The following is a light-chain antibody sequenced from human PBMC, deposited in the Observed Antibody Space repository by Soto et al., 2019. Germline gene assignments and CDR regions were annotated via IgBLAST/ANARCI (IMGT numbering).Light chain of an antibody. CDR3: QQYGSSPFT. CDR1: QSVSSTY. J-gene: IGKJ3*01. V-gene: IGKV3-20*01. Sequence: EIVLTQSPGTLSLSPGERATLSCRASQSVSSTYLAWYQQKPGQAPRLLIYDASSRATGIPDRFSGSGSGTDFTLTISRLEPEDFAVHYCQQYGSSPFTFGPGTKVDNK. CDR2: DAS.